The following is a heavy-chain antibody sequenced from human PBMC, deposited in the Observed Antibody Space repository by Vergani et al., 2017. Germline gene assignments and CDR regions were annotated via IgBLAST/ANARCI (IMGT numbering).Heavy chain of an antibody. V-gene: IGHV4-59*08. J-gene: IGHJ4*02. CDR3: ARHRREGGGYDLVFDY. CDR1: GGPISSYY. Sequence: QVQLQESGPGLVKPSEILSLICTVSGGPISSYYWSLIRQPPGKGLEWIGYIYYSESTNYNPSLESRVTISVDTSKNQFSLMLRYVTAADTAVYYCARHRREGGGYDLVFDYWGQGTLVTVSS. CDR2: IYYSEST. D-gene: IGHD5-12*01.